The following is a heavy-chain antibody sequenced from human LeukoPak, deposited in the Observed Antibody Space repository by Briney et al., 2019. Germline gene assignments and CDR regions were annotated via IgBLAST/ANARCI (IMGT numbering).Heavy chain of an antibody. V-gene: IGHV3-30*02. Sequence: GGSLRLSCVASGFTFSSNGMHWVRQAPGKGLEWVTFIQYDGSKKYYADSVKGRFTISRDNSKNTLYLEMNSLRAEDTAVYYRAKDSGSYYDYWGQGILVTVSS. J-gene: IGHJ4*02. CDR2: IQYDGSKK. D-gene: IGHD3-10*01. CDR1: GFTFSSNG. CDR3: AKDSGSYYDY.